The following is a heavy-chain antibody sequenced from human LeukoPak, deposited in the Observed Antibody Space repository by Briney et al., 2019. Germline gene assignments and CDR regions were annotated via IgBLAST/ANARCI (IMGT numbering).Heavy chain of an antibody. CDR2: INSDGSST. CDR1: GFTFSSYW. CDR3: ARVRAAAGTMGAFDI. V-gene: IGHV3-74*01. Sequence: PGGSLRLSCAASGFTFSSYWMHWVRQAPGKGLVWVSRINSDGSSTSYAYSVKGRFTISRDNAKNTLYLQMNSLRAEDTAVYYCARVRAAAGTMGAFDIWGQGTMVTVSS. D-gene: IGHD6-13*01. J-gene: IGHJ3*02.